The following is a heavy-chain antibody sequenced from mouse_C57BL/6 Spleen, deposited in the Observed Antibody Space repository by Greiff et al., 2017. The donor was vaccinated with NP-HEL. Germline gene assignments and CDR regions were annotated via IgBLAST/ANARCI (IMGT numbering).Heavy chain of an antibody. Sequence: EVQLQQSGPELVKPGASVKISCKASGYTFTDYYMNWVKQSHGKSLEWIGDINPNNGGTSYNQKFKGKATLTVDKSSSTAYMELRSLTSEDSAVYYCARGRVLRSSRYFDVWGTGTTVTVSS. V-gene: IGHV1-26*01. CDR1: GYTFTDYY. J-gene: IGHJ1*03. CDR3: ARGRVLRSSRYFDV. CDR2: INPNNGGT. D-gene: IGHD1-1*01.